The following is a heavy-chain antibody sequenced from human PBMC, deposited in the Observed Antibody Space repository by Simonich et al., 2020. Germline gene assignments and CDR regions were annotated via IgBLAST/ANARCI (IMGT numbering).Heavy chain of an antibody. CDR1: GFTFSSYW. V-gene: IGHV3-74*01. CDR2: INSDGSRT. J-gene: IGHJ4*02. Sequence: EVQLVESGGGLVQPGGSLRLSCAASGFTFSSYWMHWVRQAPGKGLVGVGLINSDGSRTSYADSRKGRFTISRDNAKNTLYLQMNSLGADDTAVYYCARNRLDYWGQGTLVTVSS. CDR3: ARNRLDY.